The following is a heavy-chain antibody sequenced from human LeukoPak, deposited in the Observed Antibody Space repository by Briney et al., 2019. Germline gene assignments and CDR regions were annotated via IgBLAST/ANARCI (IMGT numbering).Heavy chain of an antibody. J-gene: IGHJ6*02. Sequence: TGGSLRLSCAASGFTFSSYGMHWVRQAPGKGLEWVAVISYDGSNKYYADSVKGRFTISRDNSKNTLYLQMNSLRAEDTAVYYCAKEDLRAYGMDVWGQGTTVTVSS. CDR3: AKEDLRAYGMDV. D-gene: IGHD5-24*01. CDR2: ISYDGSNK. CDR1: GFTFSSYG. V-gene: IGHV3-30*18.